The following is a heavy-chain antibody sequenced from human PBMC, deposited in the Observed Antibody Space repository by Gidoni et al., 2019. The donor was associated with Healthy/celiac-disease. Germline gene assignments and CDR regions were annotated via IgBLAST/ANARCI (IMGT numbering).Heavy chain of an antibody. J-gene: IGHJ5*02. CDR1: GFTFSSYA. D-gene: IGHD3-10*01. Sequence: EVQLVESGGGLVQPGGSLRLSCAASGFTFSSYAMSWVRQAPGKGLEWVSAISGSGGSTYYADSVKGRFTISRDNSKNTLYLQMNSLRAEDTAVYYCAKAPFLGVRGVTSWFDPWGQGTLVTVSS. CDR3: AKAPFLGVRGVTSWFDP. V-gene: IGHV3-23*04. CDR2: ISGSGGST.